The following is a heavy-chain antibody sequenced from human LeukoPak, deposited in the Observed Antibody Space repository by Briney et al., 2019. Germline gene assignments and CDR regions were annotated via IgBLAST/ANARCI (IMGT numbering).Heavy chain of an antibody. CDR3: ARTAENNWFDP. V-gene: IGHV4-39*01. Sequence: PSETLSLTCSVSGASITSSPYYWGWTRQPPGKGLEWIGSIYYNGSTYYDPSLKSRVTISVDTSKNQFSLKLSSVTAADTAVYYCARTAENNWFDPWGQGTLVTVSS. CDR1: GASITSSPYY. CDR2: IYYNGST. J-gene: IGHJ5*02.